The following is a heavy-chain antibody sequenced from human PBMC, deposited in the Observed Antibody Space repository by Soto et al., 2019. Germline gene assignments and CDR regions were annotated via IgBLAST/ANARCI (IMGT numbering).Heavy chain of an antibody. J-gene: IGHJ6*02. CDR3: AKRIAALSLTRNYGMDV. CDR1: GFTFSSYW. V-gene: IGHV3-7*01. D-gene: IGHD6-6*01. Sequence: GGSLRLSCSASGFTFSSYWMSWVRQAPGKGLEWVANIKQDGSENYYEDSVKGRFTISRDNAENSLYLQMTSLRAEDTAVYYCAKRIAALSLTRNYGMDVWGQGTTVTVSS. CDR2: IKQDGSEN.